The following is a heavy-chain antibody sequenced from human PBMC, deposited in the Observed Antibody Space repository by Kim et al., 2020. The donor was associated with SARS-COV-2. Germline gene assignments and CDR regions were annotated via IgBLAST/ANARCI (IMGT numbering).Heavy chain of an antibody. CDR1: GGSFNDYY. Sequence: SETLSLTCAVYGGSFNDYYWSWICQPPGKGLEWIGEINHSGSTNYNPSLRSRVIISVDTSKNQFSLKLSSVTAADTAVYYCAGGQDVDSGRYGGMDVWGQWTTVTVSS. D-gene: IGHD3-10*01. CDR3: AGGQDVDSGRYGGMDV. CDR2: INHSGST. J-gene: IGHJ6*02. V-gene: IGHV4-34*01.